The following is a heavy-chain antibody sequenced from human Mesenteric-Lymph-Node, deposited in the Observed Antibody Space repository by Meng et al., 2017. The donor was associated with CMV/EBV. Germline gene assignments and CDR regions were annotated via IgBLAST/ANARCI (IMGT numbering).Heavy chain of an antibody. Sequence: GGSLRLSCAASGFTFSSYAMSWVRQAPGKGLEWVSAIGGSDDHTSYADSVKGRFTISRDNSKNTLSLQMTSLRGDDTAVYYCARADSNYHYYGMDVWGQGTTVTVSS. D-gene: IGHD4-11*01. CDR1: GFTFSSYA. J-gene: IGHJ6*02. CDR2: IGGSDDHT. V-gene: IGHV3-23*01. CDR3: ARADSNYHYYGMDV.